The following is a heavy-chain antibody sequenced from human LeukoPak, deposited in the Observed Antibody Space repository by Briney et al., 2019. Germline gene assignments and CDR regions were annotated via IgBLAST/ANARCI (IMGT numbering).Heavy chain of an antibody. CDR1: GDSITRGSFS. D-gene: IGHD2-2*01. CDR2: ISSSGTT. CDR3: ARGIPNDVPVLT. J-gene: IGHJ3*01. V-gene: IGHV4-61*02. Sequence: PSETQSLTCTVSGDSITRGSFSWGWLRQPAGKGLEWIGRISSSGTTNYNPHLKRRVTISGDTSKNKFSLTLSSVTAADTAVYYCARGIPNDVPVLTWGQGTMVTVSS.